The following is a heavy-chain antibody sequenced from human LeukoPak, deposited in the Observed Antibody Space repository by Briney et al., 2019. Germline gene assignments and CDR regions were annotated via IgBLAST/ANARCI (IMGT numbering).Heavy chain of an antibody. V-gene: IGHV3-7*03. Sequence: GSLRLSCVASGFTFSSYWMTWVRQAPGKGLEWVANIKQDGSEKDYVDSVKGRFTISRDNAKNSLYLQVNSLRAEDTAVYYWGGGGGGDPAIDYWGQGTLVIVSS. CDR2: IKQDGSEK. J-gene: IGHJ4*02. CDR1: GFTFSSYW. CDR3: GGGGGGDPAIDY. D-gene: IGHD3-16*01.